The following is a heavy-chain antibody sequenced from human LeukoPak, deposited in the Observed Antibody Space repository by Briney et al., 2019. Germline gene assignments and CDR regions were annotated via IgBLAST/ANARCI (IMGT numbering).Heavy chain of an antibody. V-gene: IGHV3-30*01. CDR1: GFTFSSYA. Sequence: SLRLSCAASGFTFSSYAMHWDRQAPGKGLEWVAVISYDGSNKYYADSVKGRFTISRDNSKNTLYLQMNSLRAEDTAVYYCARDVELPASSWFDPWGQGTLVTVSS. J-gene: IGHJ5*02. CDR3: ARDVELPASSWFDP. CDR2: ISYDGSNK. D-gene: IGHD1-26*01.